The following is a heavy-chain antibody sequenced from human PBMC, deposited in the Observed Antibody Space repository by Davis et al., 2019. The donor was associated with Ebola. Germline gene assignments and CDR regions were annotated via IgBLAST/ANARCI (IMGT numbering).Heavy chain of an antibody. CDR3: ATNYGSGSYYNGY. V-gene: IGHV4-59*08. CDR1: GGSISSHY. Sequence: SETLSLTCTVSGGSISSHYWSWIRQPPGKGLELIGYIYYSGSTNYNPSLKSRVTISVDTSKNQFSLKVNSVTAADTAVYYCATNYGSGSYYNGYWGQGTLVTVSS. J-gene: IGHJ4*02. CDR2: IYYSGST. D-gene: IGHD3-10*01.